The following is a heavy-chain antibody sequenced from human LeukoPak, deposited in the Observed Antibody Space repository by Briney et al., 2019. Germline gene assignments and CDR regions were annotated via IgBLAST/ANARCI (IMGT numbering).Heavy chain of an antibody. CDR2: ISSSSSTI. Sequence: GGSLRLSCAASGFTFSNYAMSWVRQSPGKGLEWVSYISSSSSTIYYADSVKGRFTISRDNAKNSLYLQMNSLRAEDTAVYYCQVDGFGGSNYWGQGTLVTVSS. CDR3: QVDGFGGSNY. J-gene: IGHJ4*02. CDR1: GFTFSNYA. D-gene: IGHD3-10*01. V-gene: IGHV3-48*04.